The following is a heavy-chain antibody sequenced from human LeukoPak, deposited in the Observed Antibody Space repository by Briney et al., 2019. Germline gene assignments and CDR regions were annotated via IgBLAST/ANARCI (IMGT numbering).Heavy chain of an antibody. CDR2: IYHSGNT. V-gene: IGHV4-30-2*01. CDR3: ARSDSSGWYGGAFDI. Sequence: SETLSLTCAVSGGSISSGSYSWNWIRQPPGKGLEWIGYIYHSGNTYYTPSLKSRVTMSVDRSKNQFSLNLSSVTAADTAVYYCARSDSSGWYGGAFDIWGQGTMVTVSS. J-gene: IGHJ3*02. CDR1: GGSISSGSYS. D-gene: IGHD6-19*01.